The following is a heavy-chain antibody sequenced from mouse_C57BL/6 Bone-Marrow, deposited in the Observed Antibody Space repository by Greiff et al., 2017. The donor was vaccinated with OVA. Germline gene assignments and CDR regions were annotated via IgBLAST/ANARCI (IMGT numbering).Heavy chain of an antibody. J-gene: IGHJ1*03. CDR3: ARGLRQCDFDD. CDR1: GYTFTDYY. D-gene: IGHD2-4*01. V-gene: IGHV1-75*01. Sequence: VQLMESGPELVKPGASVKISCKASGYTFTDYYINWVKQRPGQGLEWIGWIFPGSGGTYYTAKFKGKATLTADTSSSTAYMLLSRSNSEDSAVYSCARGLRQCDFDDWGTGTTVTVSS. CDR2: IFPGSGGT.